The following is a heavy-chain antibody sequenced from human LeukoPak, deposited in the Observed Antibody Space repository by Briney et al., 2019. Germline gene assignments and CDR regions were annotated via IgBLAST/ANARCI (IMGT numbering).Heavy chain of an antibody. J-gene: IGHJ4*02. CDR2: FDPEDDRG. V-gene: IGHV1-24*01. Sequence: ASVKVSCKVSGYRLTELYIYWVRQAPGEGPEWMGGFDPEDDRGIYAQKFQGRVTMTEDTSTNTAYMELSSLRSEDTAVYYCARGGAQITPDPFDYWGQGTLVTVSS. D-gene: IGHD2-15*01. CDR1: GYRLTELY. CDR3: ARGGAQITPDPFDY.